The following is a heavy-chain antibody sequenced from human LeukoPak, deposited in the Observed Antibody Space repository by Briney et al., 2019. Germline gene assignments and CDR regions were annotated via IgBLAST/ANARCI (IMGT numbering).Heavy chain of an antibody. Sequence: SETLSLTCAVYGGSFSNYYWSWIRQPPGKGLEWIGEINRSEYSNYNPSLKSRVTISVDTSKNQFSLKLTSVTAADTAVYSCAGGYCTNAVCSAGPTRGGGRGILVPVS. CDR1: GGSFSNYY. CDR2: INRSEYS. CDR3: AGGYCTNAVCSAGPTRG. J-gene: IGHJ4*02. V-gene: IGHV4-34*01. D-gene: IGHD2-8*01.